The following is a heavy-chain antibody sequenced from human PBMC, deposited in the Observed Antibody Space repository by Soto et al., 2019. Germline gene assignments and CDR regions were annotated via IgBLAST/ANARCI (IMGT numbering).Heavy chain of an antibody. D-gene: IGHD2-2*01. J-gene: IGHJ6*02. V-gene: IGHV3-33*01. CDR2: IWYDGSNK. Sequence: PGGSLRLSCAASGFTFSSYGMHWVRQAPGKGLEWVAVIWYDGSNKYYADSVKGRFTISRDNSKNTLYLQMNSLRAEDTAVYYCARSASGYCISTSCYYYYYYGMDVWGQGTTVTVSS. CDR1: GFTFSSYG. CDR3: ARSASGYCISTSCYYYYYYGMDV.